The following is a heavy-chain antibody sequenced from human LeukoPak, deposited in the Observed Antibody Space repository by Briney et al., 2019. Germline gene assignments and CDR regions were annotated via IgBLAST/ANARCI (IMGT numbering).Heavy chain of an antibody. CDR2: ISGSGGST. V-gene: IGHV3-23*01. CDR1: GFTFSSYA. J-gene: IGHJ5*02. Sequence: PGGSLRLSCAASGFTFSSYAMSWVRQAPGKGLEWVSAISGSGGSTYYADSVKGRFTISRDNSKNTLYLQMNSLRAEDTAVYYCAGGGLDFWSGHNWFDPWGQGTLVTVSS. CDR3: AGGGLDFWSGHNWFDP. D-gene: IGHD3-3*01.